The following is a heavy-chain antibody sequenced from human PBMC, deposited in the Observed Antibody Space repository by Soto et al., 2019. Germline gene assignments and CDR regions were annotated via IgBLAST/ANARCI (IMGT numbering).Heavy chain of an antibody. CDR2: VYNSGST. D-gene: IGHD3-3*02. Sequence: SETLSLTCTVFGGSIRSYYWSWVRRPPGKGLEWIGNVYNSGSTTYNPSFKSRVTISVDTSKNQFSLKLSSVTAADTAVYYCASPKIAFYNWFDPWGQGTLVTVS. J-gene: IGHJ5*02. CDR1: GGSIRSYY. CDR3: ASPKIAFYNWFDP. V-gene: IGHV4-4*08.